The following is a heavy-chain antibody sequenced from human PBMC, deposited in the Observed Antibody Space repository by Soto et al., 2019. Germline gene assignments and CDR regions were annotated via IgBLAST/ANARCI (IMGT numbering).Heavy chain of an antibody. CDR1: GFTFSGSA. V-gene: IGHV3-73*01. CDR2: IRSKDNSYAT. D-gene: IGHD6-13*01. J-gene: IGHJ1*01. CDR3: TRLPVYSRGPLNFQH. Sequence: EVQLVESGGGLVQPGGSLKLSCAASGFTFSGSAMHWVRQASGKGLEGVGRIRSKDNSYATAYAAPVKGRFTISRNDSKNTAYLEMNSLKAEDPAVYYCTRLPVYSRGPLNFQHWGQGTLVTVSS.